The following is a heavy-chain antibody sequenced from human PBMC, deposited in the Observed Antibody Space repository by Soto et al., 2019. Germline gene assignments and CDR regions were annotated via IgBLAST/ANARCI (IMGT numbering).Heavy chain of an antibody. D-gene: IGHD1-7*01. Sequence: QVQLLESGGGAVQPERSLRLSCAASGFTFSSYAMHWVRQAPGKGLEWVAVISYDGNNKYYAESVKGRFTISRDNSKNTLYLQMSSLRPEDTALYYSEGGKGTNSGAFYYYGMVVSGQGTTVTVSS. J-gene: IGHJ6*02. CDR2: ISYDGNNK. CDR3: EGGKGTNSGAFYYYGMVV. V-gene: IGHV3-30-3*01. CDR1: GFTFSSYA.